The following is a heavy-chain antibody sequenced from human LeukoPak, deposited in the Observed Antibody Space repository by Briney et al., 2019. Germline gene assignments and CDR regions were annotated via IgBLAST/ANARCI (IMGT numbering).Heavy chain of an antibody. V-gene: IGHV3-23*01. D-gene: IGHD1/OR15-1a*01. J-gene: IGHJ6*02. Sequence: GGSLRLSCAASGFTFSSYAMSWVRQAPGKGLEWVSAISGSGGSTYHADSVKGRFTISRDNSKNTLYLQMNSLRAEDTAVYYCATVTRGSSYYYGMDVWGQGTTVTVSS. CDR3: ATVTRGSSYYYGMDV. CDR1: GFTFSSYA. CDR2: ISGSGGST.